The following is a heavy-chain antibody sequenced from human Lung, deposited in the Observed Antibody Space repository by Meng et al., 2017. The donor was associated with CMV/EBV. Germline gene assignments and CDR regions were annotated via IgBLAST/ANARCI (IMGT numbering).Heavy chain of an antibody. V-gene: IGHV4-39*01. CDR3: ARHHHSPTFDY. CDR1: GGSISSSSYY. CDR2: VVYSGTT. Sequence: LQLEESGPGPVRPSETRSLPCTVAGGSISSSSYYWAWIRQPPGEGLEWIGSVVYSGTTYYTSSLKSRVSISVDTSKNQFSLKLSSVTAADTAVYYCARHHHSPTFDYWGQGTLVTVSS. D-gene: IGHD1-14*01. J-gene: IGHJ4*02.